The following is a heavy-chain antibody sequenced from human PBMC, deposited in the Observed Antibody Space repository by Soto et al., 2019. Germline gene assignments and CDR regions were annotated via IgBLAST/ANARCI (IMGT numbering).Heavy chain of an antibody. D-gene: IGHD2-2*01. CDR3: ARDRCSSTSCPIEGMDV. J-gene: IGHJ6*02. CDR2: INPNSGGT. V-gene: IGHV1-2*04. CDR1: GYTFTCYY. Sequence: ASVKVSCKASGYTFTCYYMHWVRQAPGQGLEWMGWINPNSGGTNYAQKFQGWVTMTRDTSISTAYMELSRLRSDDTAVYYCARDRCSSTSCPIEGMDVWGQGTTVTVSS.